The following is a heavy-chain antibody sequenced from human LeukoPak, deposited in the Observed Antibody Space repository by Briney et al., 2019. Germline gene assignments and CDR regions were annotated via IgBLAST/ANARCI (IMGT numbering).Heavy chain of an antibody. CDR1: GGSISSYY. D-gene: IGHD3-10*01. CDR2: IYYSGST. Sequence: SENLSLTCTVSGGSISSYYWSWIRQPPGKGLEWIGYIYYSGSTNYNPSLKSRVTISVDTSKNQFSLKLSSVTAADTAVYYCASQAYYGSGSFDYWGQGTLVTVSS. CDR3: ASQAYYGSGSFDY. V-gene: IGHV4-59*01. J-gene: IGHJ4*02.